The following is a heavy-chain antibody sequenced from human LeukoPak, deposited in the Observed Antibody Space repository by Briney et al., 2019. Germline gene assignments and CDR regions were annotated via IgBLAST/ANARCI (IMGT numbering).Heavy chain of an antibody. CDR3: ARDLPTGYYISSGYYEYFLDY. CDR2: TKQEGSEK. V-gene: IGHV3-7*04. Sequence: SGGSLRLSCAASGFTFSTYWMTWVRQAQGKGLEWVANTKQEGSEKYYVDSLKGRFTISRDNAKNSLFLQMNSLRAEDTAVYYCARDLPTGYYISSGYYEYFLDYWGQGTLVTVSS. J-gene: IGHJ4*02. D-gene: IGHD3-22*01. CDR1: GFTFSTYW.